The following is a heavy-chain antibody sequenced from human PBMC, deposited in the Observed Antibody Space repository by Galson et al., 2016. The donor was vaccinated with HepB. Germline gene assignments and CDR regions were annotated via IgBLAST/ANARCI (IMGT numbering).Heavy chain of an antibody. J-gene: IGHJ4*02. Sequence: SLRLSCAASGFTFSSYDMSWVRQAPGKGLEWVSAIRGSGGSTFYADSVKGRFTISRDNSKNTLYLQMNSLRAEDTAVYYCAKGVAGKGFDYWGQGTLVTVSS. CDR1: GFTFSSYD. CDR3: AKGVAGKGFDY. V-gene: IGHV3-23*01. CDR2: IRGSGGST. D-gene: IGHD6-19*01.